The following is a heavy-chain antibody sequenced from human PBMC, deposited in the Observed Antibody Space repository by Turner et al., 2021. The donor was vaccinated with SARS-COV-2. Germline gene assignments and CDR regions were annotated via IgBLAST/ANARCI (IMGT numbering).Heavy chain of an antibody. V-gene: IGHV3-33*01. Sequence: QVQLVESGGGVVQPGRCLRLSCAASGFTFSSYGMHWVRQAPGKGLEWVAFIWYDGSNKYYADSMKGRFTISRDNSKNTLYLQMNSLRAEDTAVYYCARDKGEGSSGWLIPSGSYYFDYWGQGTLVTVSS. J-gene: IGHJ4*02. CDR3: ARDKGEGSSGWLIPSGSYYFDY. CDR2: IWYDGSNK. D-gene: IGHD6-19*01. CDR1: GFTFSSYG.